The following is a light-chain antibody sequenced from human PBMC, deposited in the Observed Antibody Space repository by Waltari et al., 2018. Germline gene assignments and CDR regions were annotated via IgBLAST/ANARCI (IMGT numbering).Light chain of an antibody. CDR3: QQSYSIPLT. CDR1: QSIANF. V-gene: IGKV1-39*01. CDR2: AAS. Sequence: DIQMTQSPSSLSASVGDTVAITCRASQSIANFLNWYQQKPGKAPKPLIYAASSLRSGVPSRFSGSGSGADFTLTITSLQPEDFATYYCQQSYSIPLTFGGGTKVEIK. J-gene: IGKJ4*01.